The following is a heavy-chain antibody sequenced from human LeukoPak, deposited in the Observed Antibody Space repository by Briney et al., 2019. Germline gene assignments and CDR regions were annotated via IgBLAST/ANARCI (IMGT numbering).Heavy chain of an antibody. J-gene: IGHJ4*02. CDR1: GFTVSSNY. V-gene: IGHV3-53*01. CDR3: AKAESWRWLQLLHDY. D-gene: IGHD5-24*01. CDR2: IYSGGST. Sequence: PGGSLRLSCAASGFTVSSNYMSWVRQAPGKGLEWVSVIYSGGSTYYADSVKGRFTISRDNSKNTLYLQMNSLRAEDTAVYYCAKAESWRWLQLLHDYWGQGTLVTVSS.